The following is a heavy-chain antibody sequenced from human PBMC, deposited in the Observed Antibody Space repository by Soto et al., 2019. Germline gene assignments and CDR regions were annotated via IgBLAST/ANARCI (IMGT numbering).Heavy chain of an antibody. CDR1: GYTFTSYA. Sequence: QVQLVQSGAEEKKPGASVKVSCKASGYTFTSYAMHWVRQAPGQRLEWMGWINAGNGNTKYSQKFQGRVTITRDTSASTAYMERSSLRSEDTAVYYCARGSGYSYWDDYWGQGTLVTVSS. CDR2: INAGNGNT. CDR3: ARGSGYSYWDDY. D-gene: IGHD3-22*01. J-gene: IGHJ4*02. V-gene: IGHV1-3*05.